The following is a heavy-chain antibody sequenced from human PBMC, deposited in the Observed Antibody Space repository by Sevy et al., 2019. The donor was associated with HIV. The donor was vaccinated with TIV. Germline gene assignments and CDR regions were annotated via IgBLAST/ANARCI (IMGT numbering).Heavy chain of an antibody. D-gene: IGHD6-25*01. V-gene: IGHV4-39*01. Sequence: SETLSLTCTVSGGSISSSSYYWGWIRQPPGKGLEWIGGIYYSGSTYYNPSLKSRVTISVDTSKNQFSLKLSSVTAADTAVYYCARLRAAMNYFDYWGQGTLVTVSS. CDR3: ARLRAAMNYFDY. J-gene: IGHJ4*02. CDR1: GGSISSSSYY. CDR2: IYYSGST.